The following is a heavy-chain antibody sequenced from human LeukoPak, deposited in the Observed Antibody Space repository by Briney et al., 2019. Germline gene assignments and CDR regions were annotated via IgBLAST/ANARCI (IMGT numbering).Heavy chain of an antibody. J-gene: IGHJ3*02. CDR2: IYYSGST. Sequence: SETLPLTCTVSGGSISSYYWSWIRQPPGKGLVWNGYIYYSGSTNYNPSLKSRVTISVDTSKNQFSLKLSSVTAADTAVYYCARLMSLGSSTTVTPTYIDAFDIWGQGTMVTVSS. CDR1: GGSISSYY. CDR3: ARLMSLGSSTTVTPTYIDAFDI. V-gene: IGHV4-59*08. D-gene: IGHD4-17*01.